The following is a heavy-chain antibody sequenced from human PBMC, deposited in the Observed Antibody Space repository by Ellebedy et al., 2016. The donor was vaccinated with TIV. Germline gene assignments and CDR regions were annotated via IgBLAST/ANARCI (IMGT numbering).Heavy chain of an antibody. Sequence: GESLKISXAASGFTFSSYGMHWVRQAPGKGLEWVAVISYDGSEKYYVDSVKGRFTISRDNSKNTLYLQMNSLRAEDTAVYYCARGPLAEAPTDYWGQGTLVTVSS. V-gene: IGHV3-30*03. CDR1: GFTFSSYG. CDR2: ISYDGSEK. CDR3: ARGPLAEAPTDY. J-gene: IGHJ4*02.